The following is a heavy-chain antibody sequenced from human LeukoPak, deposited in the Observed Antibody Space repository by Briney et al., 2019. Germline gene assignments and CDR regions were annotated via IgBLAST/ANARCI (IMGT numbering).Heavy chain of an antibody. J-gene: IGHJ3*01. Sequence: SETLSLTCTISGDSINNYNWIWIRQPAGKGLEWIGRIYVTGNTNYNPSLKSRVAMSVDTSKNHFSLRLTSVTAADTAVYYCARAFTIFGAGGFDVWGQGTFVTVSS. CDR2: IYVTGNT. CDR3: ARAFTIFGAGGFDV. V-gene: IGHV4-4*07. CDR1: GDSINNYN. D-gene: IGHD3-3*01.